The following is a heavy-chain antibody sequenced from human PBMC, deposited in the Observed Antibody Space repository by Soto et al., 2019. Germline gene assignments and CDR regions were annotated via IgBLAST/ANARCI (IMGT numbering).Heavy chain of an antibody. CDR2: IYYSGST. J-gene: IGHJ4*02. CDR3: ARYIVVVPPKGGVFDY. D-gene: IGHD2-2*01. CDR1: DGSISSGGYY. Sequence: SEPLSLTYTVSDGSISSGGYYWSWIRQHPGKGLEWIGYIYYSGSTYYNPSLKSRVTISVDTSKNQFSLKLSSVTAADTAVYYCARYIVVVPPKGGVFDYWGQGTLVTVSS. V-gene: IGHV4-31*03.